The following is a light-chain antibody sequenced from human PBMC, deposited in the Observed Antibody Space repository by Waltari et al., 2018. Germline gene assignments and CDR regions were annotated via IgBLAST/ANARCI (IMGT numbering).Light chain of an antibody. J-gene: IGKJ4*01. CDR1: QSIYSW. CDR3: QQYNSYSPVT. V-gene: IGKV1-5*03. CDR2: RAS. Sequence: DIQLTQSPSTLSASVGDRVTITCRASQSIYSWLAWYQQKPEKAPKLLIYRASSLESGVPSRFSCSGSGTEFTLTISSLQPDDLATYYCQQYNSYSPVTFGGGTKVEIK.